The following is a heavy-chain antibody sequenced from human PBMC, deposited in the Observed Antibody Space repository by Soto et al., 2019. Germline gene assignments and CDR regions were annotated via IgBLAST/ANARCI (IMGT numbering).Heavy chain of an antibody. D-gene: IGHD3-10*01. Sequence: ASVKVSCKASGYSFTNNDVSWVRQATGQGLEWMGWMNPGSGDTGYAQKFQGRVTMTRDISIATAYMELSSLRAEDTAVYYCAKDRWVRGVINPFGYWGQGTLVTVSS. CDR3: AKDRWVRGVINPFGY. CDR1: GYSFTNND. J-gene: IGHJ4*02. CDR2: MNPGSGDT. V-gene: IGHV1-8*01.